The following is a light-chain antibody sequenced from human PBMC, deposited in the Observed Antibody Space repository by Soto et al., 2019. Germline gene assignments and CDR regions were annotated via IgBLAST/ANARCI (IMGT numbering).Light chain of an antibody. J-gene: IGLJ2*01. V-gene: IGLV1-40*01. CDR3: QSYDSSLTVYVV. CDR1: SSNIGAGYD. CDR2: GNT. Sequence: QSVLTQPPSVSGAPGQTVTISCTGSSSNIGAGYDVQWYQQLPGAAPQLVIFGNTNRPSGVPDRFSGSRSVTSASLDIIGLQAEDEGDYYCQSYDSSLTVYVVFGGGPKLTVL.